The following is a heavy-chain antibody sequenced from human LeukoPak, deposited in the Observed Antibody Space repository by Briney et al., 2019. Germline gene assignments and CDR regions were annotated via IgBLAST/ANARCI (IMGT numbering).Heavy chain of an antibody. Sequence: DSGFPFSSFDMAWVRQAPGKGLEWLSTISGDGEKTYYADSVTGRFTISRDNSRNTLYLQMNTLRLDDTAMYYCATPPLGWFAPWGQGTLVTVS. J-gene: IGHJ5*02. CDR1: GFPFSSFD. CDR3: ATPPLGWFAP. V-gene: IGHV3-23*01. CDR2: ISGDGEKT.